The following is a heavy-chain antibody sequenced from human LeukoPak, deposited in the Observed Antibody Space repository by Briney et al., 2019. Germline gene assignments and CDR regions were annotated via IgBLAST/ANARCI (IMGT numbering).Heavy chain of an antibody. CDR3: ASFRGPSHYYGSGSYYIY. V-gene: IGHV4-34*01. J-gene: IGHJ4*02. Sequence: SSETLSLTCAVYGGSFSGYYWSWIRQPPGKGLEWIGESNHSGSTNYNPSPKSRVTISVDTSKNQFSLKLSSVTAADTAVYYCASFRGPSHYYGSGSYYIYWGQGTLVTVSS. D-gene: IGHD3-10*01. CDR1: GGSFSGYY. CDR2: SNHSGST.